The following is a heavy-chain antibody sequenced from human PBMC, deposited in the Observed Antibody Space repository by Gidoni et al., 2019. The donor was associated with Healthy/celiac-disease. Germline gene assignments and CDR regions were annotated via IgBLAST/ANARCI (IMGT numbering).Heavy chain of an antibody. CDR3: AKESY. Sequence: QVQLVESGGGVVQPGRSLRLSCAASGFTFSSYGMHWVRQAPGKGLEWVAVISYDGSNKYYADSVKGRFTISRDNSKNTLYLQMNSLRAEDTGVYYCAKESYWGQGTLVTVSS. V-gene: IGHV3-30*18. CDR1: GFTFSSYG. J-gene: IGHJ4*02. CDR2: ISYDGSNK.